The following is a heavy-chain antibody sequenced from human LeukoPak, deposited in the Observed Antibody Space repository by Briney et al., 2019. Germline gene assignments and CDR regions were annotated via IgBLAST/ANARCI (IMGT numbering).Heavy chain of an antibody. CDR1: GFTFSNYW. CDR2: IKSDGSRT. CDR3: ARELPFDY. J-gene: IGHJ4*02. Sequence: GALRLSCAASGFTFSNYWMHWVRQAPGKGLVWVSRIKSDGSRTDYADSVKGRFTISRDNAKNTLYLQMNSLRAEDTAVYYCARELPFDYWGQGTLVTVSS. V-gene: IGHV3-74*01.